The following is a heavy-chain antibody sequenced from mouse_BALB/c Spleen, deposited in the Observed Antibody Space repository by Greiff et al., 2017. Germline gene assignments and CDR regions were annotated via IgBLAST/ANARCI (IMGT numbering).Heavy chain of an antibody. CDR1: GFAFSSYD. D-gene: IGHD4-1*01. CDR3: ARHGANCGYFDY. CDR2: ISSGGGST. J-gene: IGHJ2*01. Sequence: EVKLMESGGGLVKPGGSLKLSCAASGFAFSSYDMSWVRQTPEKRLEWVAYISSGGGSTYYPDTVKGRFTISRDNAKNTLYLQMSSLKSEDTAMYYCARHGANCGYFDYWGQGTTLTVSS. V-gene: IGHV5-12-1*01.